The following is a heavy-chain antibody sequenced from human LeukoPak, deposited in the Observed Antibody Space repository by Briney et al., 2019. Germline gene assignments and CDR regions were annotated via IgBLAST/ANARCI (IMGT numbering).Heavy chain of an antibody. D-gene: IGHD3-10*01. CDR1: GGSISSYY. CDR3: ARVFRFGVFDY. V-gene: IGHV4-59*01. Sequence: SETLSLTCTVSGGSISSYYWSWIRQPPGKGLEWIGYIYYSGSTNYNPSLKSRVTISVDTSKNQFSLELSSVTAADTAVYYCARVFRFGVFDYWGQGTLVTVSS. J-gene: IGHJ4*02. CDR2: IYYSGST.